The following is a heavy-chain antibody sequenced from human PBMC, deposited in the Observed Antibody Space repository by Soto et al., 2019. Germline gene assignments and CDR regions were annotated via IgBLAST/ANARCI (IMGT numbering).Heavy chain of an antibody. CDR3: ARGGYYDSSGCWFDP. D-gene: IGHD3-22*01. Sequence: PSETLSLTCAVSGYSISSGYYWGWIRQPPGKGLEWIGSIYHSGSTYYNQSLKSRVTISVDTSKNQFSLKLSTVTAADTAVYYCARGGYYDSSGCWFDPWGQGTLVTVSA. V-gene: IGHV4-38-2*01. CDR2: IYHSGST. CDR1: GYSISSGYY. J-gene: IGHJ5*02.